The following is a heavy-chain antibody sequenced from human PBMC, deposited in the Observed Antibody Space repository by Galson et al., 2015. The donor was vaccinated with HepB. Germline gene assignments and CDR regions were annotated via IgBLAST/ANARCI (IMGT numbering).Heavy chain of an antibody. CDR3: ARVGYYDSSGYYEDY. D-gene: IGHD3-22*01. CDR2: IIPILGIA. V-gene: IGHV1-69*04. Sequence: SVKVSCKASGGTFSSYAISWVRQAPGQGLEWMGRIIPILGIANYAQKFQGRVTITADKSTSTAYMELSSLRSEDTAVYYCARVGYYDSSGYYEDYWGQGTLVTVSS. J-gene: IGHJ4*02. CDR1: GGTFSSYA.